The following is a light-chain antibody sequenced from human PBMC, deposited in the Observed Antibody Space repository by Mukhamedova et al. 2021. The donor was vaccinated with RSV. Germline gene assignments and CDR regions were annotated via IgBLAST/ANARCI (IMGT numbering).Light chain of an antibody. J-gene: IGKJ4*01. Sequence: TLSCRASQSVSSSYLAWYQQKPGQAPRLLIYGASSRATGIPDRFSGSGSGTDFTLTISRLEPEDFAVYYCQQYGSSSLTFGGGT. CDR2: GAS. V-gene: IGKV3-20*01. CDR1: QSVSSSY. CDR3: QQYGSSSLT.